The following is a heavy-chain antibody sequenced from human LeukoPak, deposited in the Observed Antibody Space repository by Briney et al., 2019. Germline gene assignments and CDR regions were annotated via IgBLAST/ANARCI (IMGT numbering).Heavy chain of an antibody. CDR2: ISSSSSYI. V-gene: IGHV3-21*01. D-gene: IGHD1-1*01. Sequence: PGGSLRLSCAASGFTFSSYSMNWVRQAPGKGLEWVSSISSSSSYIYYADSVKGRFTISRDNVKNSLYLQMNSLRAEDTAVYYCARSSTGTTGIFDYWGQGTLVTVSS. CDR1: GFTFSSYS. J-gene: IGHJ4*02. CDR3: ARSSTGTTGIFDY.